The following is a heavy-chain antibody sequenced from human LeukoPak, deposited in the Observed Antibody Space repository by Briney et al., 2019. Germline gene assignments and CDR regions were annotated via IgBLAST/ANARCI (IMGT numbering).Heavy chain of an antibody. V-gene: IGHV3-21*01. CDR2: ISSSSSYI. Sequence: GGSLRLSCAASGFTFSSYSMNWVRQAPGKGLEWVSSISSSSSYIYYADSVKGRFTISRDNAKNSLYLQMNSMRAEDTAVCYCARDCSGGSCYLETDYWGQGTLVTVSS. CDR3: ARDCSGGSCYLETDY. D-gene: IGHD2-15*01. CDR1: GFTFSSYS. J-gene: IGHJ4*02.